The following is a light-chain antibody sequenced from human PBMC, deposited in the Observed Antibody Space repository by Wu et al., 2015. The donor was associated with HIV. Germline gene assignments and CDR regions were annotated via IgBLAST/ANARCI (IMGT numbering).Light chain of an antibody. CDR1: QSVSSSY. CDR3: HQYGSSPQT. V-gene: IGKV3-20*01. CDR2: GAS. J-gene: IGKJ1*01. Sequence: TLSCRASQSVSSSYLAWYQQKPGQAPRLLIYGASIRATGIPDRFSGSGSGTDFTLTISRLEPEDFAVYYCHQYGSSPQTFGQGTKVEIK.